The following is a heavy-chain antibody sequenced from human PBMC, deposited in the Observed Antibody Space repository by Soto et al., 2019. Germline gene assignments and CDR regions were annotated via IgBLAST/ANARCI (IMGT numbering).Heavy chain of an antibody. V-gene: IGHV1-69*06. D-gene: IGHD6-13*01. Sequence: QVQLVQSGAEVKKPGSSVKVSCKASGGTFSNYPFSWVRQAPGQGLEWMGGIIPVFGTADYAQKFQGRVTITADKSTSTVYMKLSSLRSEDTAVYYCARVLEFRDGYISHFDFWGQGSLVTVSS. J-gene: IGHJ4*02. CDR3: ARVLEFRDGYISHFDF. CDR1: GGTFSNYP. CDR2: IIPVFGTA.